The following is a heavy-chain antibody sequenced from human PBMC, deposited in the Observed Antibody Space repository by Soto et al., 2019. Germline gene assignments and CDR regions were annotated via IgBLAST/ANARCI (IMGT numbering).Heavy chain of an antibody. CDR1: GGTFSSYA. CDR3: ASGPYTSSSGGYYYYYMDV. V-gene: IGHV1-69*02. CDR2: IVPMFGIP. J-gene: IGHJ6*03. D-gene: IGHD6-6*01. Sequence: QVQLVQSGAEVKKPGSSVKVSCKASGGTFSSYAINWVRQAPGQGLEWMGRIVPMFGIPNFAPKFQGRVTMTADRSTTTAYMELSSLRSEDTAVYYCASGPYTSSSGGYYYYYMDVWGKGTTGTVSS.